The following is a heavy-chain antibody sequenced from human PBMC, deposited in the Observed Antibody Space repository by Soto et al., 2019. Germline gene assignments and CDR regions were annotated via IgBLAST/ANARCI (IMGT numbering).Heavy chain of an antibody. CDR2: ITGSGGRT. V-gene: IGHV3-23*01. D-gene: IGHD4-17*01. Sequence: EVHLLESGGGLVQPGGSLRLSCAASGFTFSSYAMTWVRQAPGRGLEGVSGITGSGGRTYYADSVKGRCTISRDNSKSTLYLQMNSLRAEDTAVYYCAKDTRYGDYVRWFDPWGQGTLVTVSS. CDR3: AKDTRYGDYVRWFDP. J-gene: IGHJ5*02. CDR1: GFTFSSYA.